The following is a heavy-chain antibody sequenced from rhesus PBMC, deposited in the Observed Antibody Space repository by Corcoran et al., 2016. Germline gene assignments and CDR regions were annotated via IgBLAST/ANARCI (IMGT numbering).Heavy chain of an antibody. CDR3: ARRQAYSGSYYFDS. Sequence: QVTLKESGPALVKPTQTLTLTCTFSGFSLSTYGMGVGWIRQPSGKTLEWLAHIYWKDGKYHSTSLKGRLTISKDTSKNQVVLTMTNMDPVDTATYYCARRQAYSGSYYFDSWGQGVLVTVSS. V-gene: IGHV2-1*01. J-gene: IGHJ4*01. CDR1: GFSLSTYGMG. D-gene: IGHD3-16*01. CDR2: IYWKDGK.